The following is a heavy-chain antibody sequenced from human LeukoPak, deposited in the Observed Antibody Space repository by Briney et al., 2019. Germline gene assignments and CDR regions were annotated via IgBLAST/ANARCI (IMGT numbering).Heavy chain of an antibody. CDR3: ARGLGATGWQYYFDS. CDR1: GGSISGYY. Sequence: SETLSLTCTVSGGSISGYYWSWIQQPPGKGLEWIGYIYYSGSTNYSPSLKSRVTISVDTSKNQFSLKLSSVTAADTAVFYCARGLGATGWQYYFDSWGQGTLVTVSS. J-gene: IGHJ4*02. V-gene: IGHV4-59*01. CDR2: IYYSGST. D-gene: IGHD1-26*01.